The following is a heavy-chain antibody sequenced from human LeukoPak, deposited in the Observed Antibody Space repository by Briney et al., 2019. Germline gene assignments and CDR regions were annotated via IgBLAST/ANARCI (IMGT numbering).Heavy chain of an antibody. V-gene: IGHV3-23*01. CDR2: VSGSGVTT. CDR1: GFSISTYA. Sequence: SGGSLRLSCAASGFSISTYAMSWVRQTPGKGLEWVSAVSGSGVTTYYADSVKGRFTISRDNSKNTLYLQMNSLRAEDTAVYYCAKESDFWSGYYPSHFDYWGQGTLVTVSS. CDR3: AKESDFWSGYYPSHFDY. J-gene: IGHJ4*02. D-gene: IGHD3-3*01.